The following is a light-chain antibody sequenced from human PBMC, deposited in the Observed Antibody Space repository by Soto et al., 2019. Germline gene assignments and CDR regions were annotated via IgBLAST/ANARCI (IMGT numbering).Light chain of an antibody. Sequence: EILMTQSPATLSVSPGERATLSCRASQSVSSSYLAWYQQKPGQAPRLLIYGASTRATGIPARFSGSRSGTKVTLTIISLQSEDFAVYYCQQYNNCPLTFGGGTKVEIK. CDR3: QQYNNCPLT. J-gene: IGKJ4*01. V-gene: IGKV3-15*01. CDR2: GAS. CDR1: QSVSSSY.